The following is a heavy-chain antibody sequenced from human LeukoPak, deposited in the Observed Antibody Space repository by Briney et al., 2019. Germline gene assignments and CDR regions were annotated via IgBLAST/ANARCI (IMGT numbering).Heavy chain of an antibody. D-gene: IGHD2-15*01. Sequence: PGASVKVSCKASGYTFTSYGISWVRQAPGQGLEWMGWISAYNGNTNYAQKLQGRVTMTTDTSTSTAYLELRSLRSDDTAVYYCAREGTYCSGGSCYLLPDYWGQGTLVTVSS. V-gene: IGHV1-18*01. CDR3: AREGTYCSGGSCYLLPDY. CDR1: GYTFTSYG. J-gene: IGHJ4*02. CDR2: ISAYNGNT.